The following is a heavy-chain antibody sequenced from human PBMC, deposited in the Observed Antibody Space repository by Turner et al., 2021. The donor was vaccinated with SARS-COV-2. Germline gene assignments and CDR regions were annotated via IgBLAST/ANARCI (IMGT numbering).Heavy chain of an antibody. CDR2: NIPIRGKA. CDR1: GGSFSSYA. V-gene: IGHV1-69*04. Sequence: QVQLVQSGAEVKKPGCSVKVSCKASGGSFSSYAISWVRQAPGKGLEWMGRNIPIRGKANNAEKFQGRVTMTADKSTSTAYMELSSLRSEDTAVYYCARAKFYYYDSSGYQYYFDYWGQGTLVTVSS. CDR3: ARAKFYYYDSSGYQYYFDY. D-gene: IGHD3-22*01. J-gene: IGHJ4*02.